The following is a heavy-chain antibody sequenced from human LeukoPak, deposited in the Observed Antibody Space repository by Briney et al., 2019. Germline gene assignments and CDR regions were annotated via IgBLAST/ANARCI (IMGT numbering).Heavy chain of an antibody. Sequence: PSETLSLTCTVSGGSISSYYWSWIRRPPGKGLEWIGYIYYSGSTNYNPSLKSRFTISVDTSKNQFSLKLSSVTAADTAVYYCARGELLAYFDYWGQGTLVTVSS. J-gene: IGHJ4*02. CDR3: ARGELLAYFDY. CDR2: IYYSGST. V-gene: IGHV4-59*01. D-gene: IGHD3-10*01. CDR1: GGSISSYY.